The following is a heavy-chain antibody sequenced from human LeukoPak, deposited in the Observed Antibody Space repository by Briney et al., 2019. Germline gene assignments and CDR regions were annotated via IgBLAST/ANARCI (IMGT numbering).Heavy chain of an antibody. CDR2: IYSSGST. CDR1: GGSISSYY. V-gene: IGHV4-59*08. Sequence: SETLSLTCSVSGGSISSYYWNWIRQPPGKGLEWIGYIYSSGSTNYNPSLKSRVTISVGTSKNQFSLKLSSVTAADTAVYYCARHGQISGSFYWFDYWGQGTLVTVSS. CDR3: ARHGQISGSFYWFDY. D-gene: IGHD1-26*01. J-gene: IGHJ4*02.